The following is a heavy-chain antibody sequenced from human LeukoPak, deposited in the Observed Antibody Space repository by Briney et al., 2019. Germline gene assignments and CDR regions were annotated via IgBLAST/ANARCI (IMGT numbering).Heavy chain of an antibody. CDR3: AKAPNSGSYYFSSYYFDY. CDR2: IRYDGSNK. Sequence: GGSLRLSCAASGFTVSSNYMSWVRQAPGKGLEWVAFIRYDGSNKYYADSVKGRFTISRDNSKNTLYLQMNSLRAEDTAVYYCAKAPNSGSYYFSSYYFDYWGQGTLVTVSS. CDR1: GFTVSSNY. J-gene: IGHJ4*02. V-gene: IGHV3-30*02. D-gene: IGHD1-26*01.